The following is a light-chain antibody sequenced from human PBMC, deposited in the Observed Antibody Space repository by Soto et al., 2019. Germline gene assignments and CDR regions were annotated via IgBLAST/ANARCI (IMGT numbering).Light chain of an antibody. Sequence: DIQITQYPSSLSASVGDRVTITCRASQSISSYLNWYQQKPAKAPKLLIYAASSLQSGVPSRFSGSGSGTDFTLTISSLQPEDFANYYCQQSYSTLAITFGQGTRLEIK. CDR1: QSISSY. CDR3: QQSYSTLAIT. V-gene: IGKV1-39*01. CDR2: AAS. J-gene: IGKJ5*01.